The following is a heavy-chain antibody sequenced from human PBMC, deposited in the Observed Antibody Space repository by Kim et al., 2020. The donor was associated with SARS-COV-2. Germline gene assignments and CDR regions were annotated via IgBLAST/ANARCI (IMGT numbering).Heavy chain of an antibody. J-gene: IGHJ1*01. D-gene: IGHD6-13*01. CDR3: AKGDIAAAGVPAAEYFQH. V-gene: IGHV3-23*01. CDR2: ISGSGGSK. Sequence: GGSLRLSCAASGFTFSSYAMRWVRQAPGKGLEWVSAISGSGGSKYYADSVKGRFTISRDNSKNTLYLQMNSLRAEDTAVYYCAKGDIAAAGVPAAEYFQHWGQGTLVTVSS. CDR1: GFTFSSYA.